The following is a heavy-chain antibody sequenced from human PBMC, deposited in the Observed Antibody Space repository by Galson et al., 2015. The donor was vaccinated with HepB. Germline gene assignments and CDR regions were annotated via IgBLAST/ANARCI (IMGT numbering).Heavy chain of an antibody. Sequence: SLRLSCAASGFTFDDYAMHWVRQAPGKGLEWVSGISWNSGSIGYADSVKGRFTISRDNAKNSLYLQMNSLRAEDTALYYCAKGSRSHCSSWFDSWGQGTLVTVSS. CDR1: GFTFDDYA. D-gene: IGHD6-13*01. J-gene: IGHJ5*01. CDR2: ISWNSGSI. V-gene: IGHV3-9*01. CDR3: AKGSRSHCSSWFDS.